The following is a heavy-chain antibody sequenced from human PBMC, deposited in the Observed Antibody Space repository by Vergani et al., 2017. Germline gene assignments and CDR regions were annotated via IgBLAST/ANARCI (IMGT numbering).Heavy chain of an antibody. V-gene: IGHV1-18*01. CDR2: ISVYNGKT. CDR3: AREVQSPWVRGVLNWFDP. CDR1: GYTFTSYG. J-gene: IGHJ5*02. Sequence: QVQLVQSGAEVKKPGASVKVSCKASGYTFTSYGISWVRQAPGQGLEWMGWISVYNGKTNYAQKLQGRVTMTTDTSTSTAYMELRSLRSDDTAVYYCAREVQSPWVRGVLNWFDPWGQGTLVTVSS. D-gene: IGHD3-10*01.